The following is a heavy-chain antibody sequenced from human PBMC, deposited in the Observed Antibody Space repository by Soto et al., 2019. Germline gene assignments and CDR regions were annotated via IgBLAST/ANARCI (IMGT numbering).Heavy chain of an antibody. J-gene: IGHJ6*02. Sequence: PVGSLRLSCTASGFTLSDYAMGWVRLAPGKGLEWVSTISKISDAKYYADSVKGRFAVSRDNARNILYLQMNSLRAADTAPYYCVKYYHSGGYSDTKFSYLGMDVWGQGTTVTVSS. V-gene: IGHV3-23*01. CDR2: ISKISDAK. D-gene: IGHD3-16*01. CDR1: GFTLSDYA. CDR3: VKYYHSGGYSDTKFSYLGMDV.